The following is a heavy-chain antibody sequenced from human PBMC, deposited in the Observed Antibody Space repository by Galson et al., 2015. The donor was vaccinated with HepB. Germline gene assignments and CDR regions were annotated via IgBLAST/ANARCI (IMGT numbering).Heavy chain of an antibody. CDR1: GGTFSSYA. D-gene: IGHD4-17*01. J-gene: IGHJ6*02. Sequence: QSGAEVKKPGASVKVSCKASGGTFSSYAISWVRQAPGQGLEWMGGIIPIFGTANYAQKFQGRVTITADESTSTAYMELSSLRSEDTAVYYCARDQSYGDYDYYYYGMDVWGQGTTVTVSS. V-gene: IGHV1-69*13. CDR3: ARDQSYGDYDYYYYGMDV. CDR2: IIPIFGTA.